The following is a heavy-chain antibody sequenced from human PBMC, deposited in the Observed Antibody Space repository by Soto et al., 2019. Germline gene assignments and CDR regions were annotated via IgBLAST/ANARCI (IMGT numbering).Heavy chain of an antibody. V-gene: IGHV1-69*18. J-gene: IGHJ6*02. CDR2: IIQFIGAP. CDR3: ARGGEISSLRACYSYGFSV. CDR1: GGTFNTYS. D-gene: IGHD6-6*01. Sequence: QVQLLQSGAQVKKPGSSVKVSCRASGGTFNTYSFAWLRQAPGQGLQWLGSIIQFIGAPNYAQNFQDRVTITADESTTTAYTELRGLKSDDTDVYVCARGGEISSLRACYSYGFSVWGQGTSVTFSS.